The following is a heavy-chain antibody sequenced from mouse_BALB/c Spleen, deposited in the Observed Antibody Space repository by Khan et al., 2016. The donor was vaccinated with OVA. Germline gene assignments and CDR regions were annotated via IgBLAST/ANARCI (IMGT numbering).Heavy chain of an antibody. J-gene: IGHJ3*01. CDR1: GYTFTSYT. D-gene: IGHD2-14*01. V-gene: IGHV1-4*01. CDR2: INPSNGYT. Sequence: QVQLQQPGAELARPGASVKMSCKASGYTFTSYTIHWIKKRPGQGLEWIGYINPSNGYTNYNQKFKDKATLTTDKSSTTAYLQLSSLTSDDSAVYNCVRDGAYHRNDGWFAYWGQRTLVTVSA. CDR3: VRDGAYHRNDGWFAY.